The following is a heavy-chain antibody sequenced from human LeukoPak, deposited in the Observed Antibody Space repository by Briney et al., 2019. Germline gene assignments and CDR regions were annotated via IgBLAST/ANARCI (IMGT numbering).Heavy chain of an antibody. CDR2: INPSGSST. Sequence: ASVKVSCKASGYSFTSHYMHWVRQAPGQGLEWMGLINPSGSSTLYAQKFQGRVTMTRDMSTSTVYMELSSLRSEDTAVYYCARDLVGAARYYFDYWGQGTLVTVSS. J-gene: IGHJ4*02. CDR1: GYSFTSHY. V-gene: IGHV1-46*01. CDR3: ARDLVGAARYYFDY. D-gene: IGHD6-6*01.